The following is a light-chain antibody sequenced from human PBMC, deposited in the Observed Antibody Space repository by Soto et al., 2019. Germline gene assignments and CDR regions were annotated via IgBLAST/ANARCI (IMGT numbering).Light chain of an antibody. CDR1: QSVSSSY. V-gene: IGKV3-20*01. CDR3: QQYGSSPTWT. J-gene: IGKJ1*01. Sequence: EIVLTQSPGTLSLSPGERATLSCRASQSVSSSYLAWYQQKPGQAPRLLIYGASSRATGIPDRFGGSGSGTDFTLTISRLEPEDSAVHYCQQYGSSPTWTFGQGTKVDIK. CDR2: GAS.